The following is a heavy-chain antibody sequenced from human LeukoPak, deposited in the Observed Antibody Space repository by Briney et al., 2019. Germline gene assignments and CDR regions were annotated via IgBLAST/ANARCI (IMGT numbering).Heavy chain of an antibody. CDR1: GVPISSHY. CDR3: RRSVVLRYFDRPYYMDV. J-gene: IGHJ6*03. V-gene: IGHV4-59*11. D-gene: IGHD3-9*01. Sequence: SETLSLTCTVSGVPISSHYWSWIRQPPGKGLEWIGYISYSGSTTYNPSLASRVTMSVDTSRNQFSLKVRSVGAAYNALYFCRRSVVLRYFDRPYYMDVWGKGTTVTVSS. CDR2: ISYSGST.